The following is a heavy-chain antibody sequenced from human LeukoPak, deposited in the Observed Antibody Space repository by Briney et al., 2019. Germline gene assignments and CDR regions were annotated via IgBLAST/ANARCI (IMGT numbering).Heavy chain of an antibody. Sequence: GRSLRLYCTASGFTFGDYAMSWVRQAPGKGLEWVGFIRRKAYGGTTEYAASVKGRFTISRDDSKSIAYLQMNSLKTEDTAVYYCTSTDIVVVPAAIQRGDYWGQGTLVTVSS. CDR3: TSTDIVVVPAAIQRGDY. J-gene: IGHJ4*02. CDR2: IRRKAYGGTT. V-gene: IGHV3-49*04. CDR1: GFTFGDYA. D-gene: IGHD2-2*02.